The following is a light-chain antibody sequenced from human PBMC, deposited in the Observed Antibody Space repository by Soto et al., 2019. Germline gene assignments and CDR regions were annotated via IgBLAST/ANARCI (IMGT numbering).Light chain of an antibody. CDR1: QSMSDW. CDR3: LRYNAFSQT. Sequence: DIQMTQSPSTLSASVGDRVTITCRASQSMSDWLAWYQQKPGKAPKVLIYDAPSLQSGVPSRFSGSGSGTEFTLTIDSLQPDDVATYYCLRYNAFSQTFGQGTKVEL. J-gene: IGKJ1*01. V-gene: IGKV1-5*01. CDR2: DAP.